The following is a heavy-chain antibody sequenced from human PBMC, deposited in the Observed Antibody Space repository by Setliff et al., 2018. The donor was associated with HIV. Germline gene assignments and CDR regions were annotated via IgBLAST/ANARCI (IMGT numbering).Heavy chain of an antibody. V-gene: IGHV4-34*01. J-gene: IGHJ6*03. Sequence: SETLSLTCAVYGGSFSGYYWSWIRQPPGKGLEWIGEINHSGSTNYNPSLKTRVTISVDTSKKQFSLRLSSVTAADTAVYYCATRPDGATGNYFYMDVWGKGTTVTVSS. CDR3: ATRPDGATGNYFYMDV. CDR1: GGSFSGYY. CDR2: INHSGST. D-gene: IGHD4-17*01.